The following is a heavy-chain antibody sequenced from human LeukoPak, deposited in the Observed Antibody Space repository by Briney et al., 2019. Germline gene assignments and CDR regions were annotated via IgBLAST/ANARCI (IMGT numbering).Heavy chain of an antibody. J-gene: IGHJ6*03. Sequence: ASVKVSCKASGYTFTSYGISWVRQAPGQGLEWMGWISAYNGNTNYAQKLQGRVTVTTDTSTSTAYMELRSLRSDDTAVYYCARSEVGATVFPYYYYYYMDVWGKGTTVTISS. CDR2: ISAYNGNT. D-gene: IGHD1-26*01. V-gene: IGHV1-18*01. CDR3: ARSEVGATVFPYYYYYYMDV. CDR1: GYTFTSYG.